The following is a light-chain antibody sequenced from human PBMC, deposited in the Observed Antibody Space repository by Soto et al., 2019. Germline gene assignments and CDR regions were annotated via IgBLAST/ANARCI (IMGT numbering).Light chain of an antibody. CDR3: QQSYSTPMYT. J-gene: IGKJ2*01. CDR2: AAS. CDR1: QSISSY. Sequence: DIQMNQSPSSLSASVGDRVTITCRARQSISSYLNWYQQKPGKAPKLLIYAASSLQSGVPSRFSGSGSGTDFTLTISSLQPEDFATYYCQQSYSTPMYTFGQGTKLEIK. V-gene: IGKV1-39*01.